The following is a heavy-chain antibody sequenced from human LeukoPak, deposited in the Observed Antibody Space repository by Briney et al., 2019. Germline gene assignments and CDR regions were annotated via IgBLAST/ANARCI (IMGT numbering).Heavy chain of an antibody. CDR1: GFTFSDYY. D-gene: IGHD6-6*01. J-gene: IGHJ4*02. Sequence: GGSLRLSCAASGFTFSDYYMSWIRQAPGKGLEWVSYISSSGSTIYYADSVKGRFTISRVNSMNTLFLQMNSLRAEDTAVYYCANSYTSSSRTPFDCWGQGTLVTVSS. CDR3: ANSYTSSSRTPFDC. V-gene: IGHV3-11*01. CDR2: ISSSGSTI.